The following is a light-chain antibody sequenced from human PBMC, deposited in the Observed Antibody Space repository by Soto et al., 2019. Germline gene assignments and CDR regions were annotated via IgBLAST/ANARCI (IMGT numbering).Light chain of an antibody. V-gene: IGLV3-21*04. CDR2: YDS. CDR3: QVWDSSRDHVV. Sequence: SYELTQPLSVSVAPGETARITCGGYNIGSKSVHWYQQKPGQAPVLVIYYDSDRPSGIPERFSGSNSGNTATLTITRVEAGDEADYYCQVWDSSRDHVVFGGGTKVTVL. CDR1: NIGSKS. J-gene: IGLJ2*01.